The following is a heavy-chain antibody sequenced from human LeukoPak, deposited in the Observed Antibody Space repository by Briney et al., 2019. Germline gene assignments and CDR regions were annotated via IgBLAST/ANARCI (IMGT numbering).Heavy chain of an antibody. CDR1: GFTFSSYA. Sequence: GGSLRLSCATSGFTFSSYAMNWVRQAPGMGLEWVSAISGSGGSTHYADSVKGRFTVSRDNSKNTLYLQMNSLRAEDTAVYYCAKDQNGFDYWGQGTLVTVSS. V-gene: IGHV3-23*01. CDR2: ISGSGGST. CDR3: AKDQNGFDY. J-gene: IGHJ4*02.